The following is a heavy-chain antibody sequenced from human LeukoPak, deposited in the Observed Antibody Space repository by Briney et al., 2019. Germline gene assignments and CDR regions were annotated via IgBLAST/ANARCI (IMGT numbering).Heavy chain of an antibody. Sequence: GGSLRLSCSASGFTFSRYAMNWVRQAPGKGLEYVSGINDNGGRAHYGDSVKGRFSISRDNSKNTLHLQMSTLRAEDTALYYCVKDVGGRHAFDYWGKGILVT. CDR2: INDNGGRA. CDR1: GFTFSRYA. V-gene: IGHV3-64D*09. J-gene: IGHJ4*02. D-gene: IGHD1-26*01. CDR3: VKDVGGRHAFDY.